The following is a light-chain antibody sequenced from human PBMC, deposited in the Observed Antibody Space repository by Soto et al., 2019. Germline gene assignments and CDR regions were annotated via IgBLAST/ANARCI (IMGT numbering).Light chain of an antibody. J-gene: IGKJ1*01. Sequence: DIQMTHSPSTLSAFVGDTVTITCRASQSISDWLAWDQQKPGKAPKLLIYKASSLESGVPSRFSGSGYGTEFTLTISSLQPDDFATYYCLQYETYWTFGQGTKVDIK. CDR1: QSISDW. CDR2: KAS. CDR3: LQYETYWT. V-gene: IGKV1-5*03.